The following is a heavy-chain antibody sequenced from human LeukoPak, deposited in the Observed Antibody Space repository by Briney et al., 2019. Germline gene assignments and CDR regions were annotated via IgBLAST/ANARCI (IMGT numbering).Heavy chain of an antibody. J-gene: IGHJ4*02. D-gene: IGHD3-9*01. CDR2: IYYSRSN. Sequence: SETLSLTCTVSGGSISSYYWSWIRQPPGKGLEWIGYIYYSRSNNYNPSLKSRVTISVDTSKNQFSLKLSSVTAADTTVYYCARVRYYDILTGYYGDGYFDYWGQGTLVTVSS. CDR1: GGSISSYY. V-gene: IGHV4-59*01. CDR3: ARVRYYDILTGYYGDGYFDY.